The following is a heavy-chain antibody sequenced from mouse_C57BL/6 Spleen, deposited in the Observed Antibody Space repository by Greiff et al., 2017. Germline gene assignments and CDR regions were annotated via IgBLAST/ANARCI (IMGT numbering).Heavy chain of an antibody. D-gene: IGHD1-1*01. CDR2: IHPGSGST. CDR1: GYTFTSYW. CDR3: ASLYYGSSYRTMDY. J-gene: IGHJ4*01. Sequence: QVQLQQPGAELVKPGASVKMSCKASGYTFTSYWITWVKQRPGQGLEWIGDIHPGSGSTNYNEKFKSKATLTVDTSSSTSYLQLSSLTSEDSAVYYCASLYYGSSYRTMDYWGQGTSVTVSS. V-gene: IGHV1-55*01.